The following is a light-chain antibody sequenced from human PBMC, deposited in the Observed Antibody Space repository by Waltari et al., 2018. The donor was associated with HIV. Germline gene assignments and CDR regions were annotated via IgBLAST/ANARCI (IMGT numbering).Light chain of an antibody. J-gene: IGKJ3*01. CDR2: AAS. CDR3: QQSYSTPIT. CDR1: QSISSY. Sequence: DIQMTQSPSSLSASVGDRVTITCRASQSISSYLNWYQQKPGKAPKLLIYAASSLLSGVPARFSGSGSGTDFTLTISSLQPEDFATYYCQQSYSTPITFGPGTKVDIK. V-gene: IGKV1-39*01.